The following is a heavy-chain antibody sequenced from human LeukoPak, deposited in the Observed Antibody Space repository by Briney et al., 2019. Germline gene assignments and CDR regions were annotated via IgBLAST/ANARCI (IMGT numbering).Heavy chain of an antibody. J-gene: IGHJ4*02. CDR3: ARRSGSYYYFDY. Sequence: GGSLRLSCAASGFTFSSYGMHWVRQAPGKRLEWVAVIWYDGSNKYYADSVKGRFTISRDNSKNTLYLQMNSLRAEDTAVYYCARRSGSYYYFDYWGQGTLVTVSS. D-gene: IGHD1-26*01. V-gene: IGHV3-33*01. CDR2: IWYDGSNK. CDR1: GFTFSSYG.